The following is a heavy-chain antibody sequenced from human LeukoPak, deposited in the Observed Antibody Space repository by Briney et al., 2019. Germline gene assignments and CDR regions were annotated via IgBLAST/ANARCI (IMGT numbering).Heavy chain of an antibody. D-gene: IGHD6-19*01. CDR1: GFTFDDYA. Sequence: PGESLRLSCAASGFTFDDYAMHWVRQAPGKGLEWVSGISWNSGSIGYADSVKGRFTISRDNAKNSLYLQMNSLRAEDTALYYCAKVTTSSGWPYYFDYWGQGTLVTVSS. J-gene: IGHJ4*02. CDR3: AKVTTSSGWPYYFDY. CDR2: ISWNSGSI. V-gene: IGHV3-9*01.